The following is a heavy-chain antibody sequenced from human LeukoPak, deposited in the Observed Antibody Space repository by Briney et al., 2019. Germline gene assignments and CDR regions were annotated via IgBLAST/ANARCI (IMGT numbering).Heavy chain of an antibody. CDR3: AAGGIYSLLDY. V-gene: IGHV1-24*01. CDR1: GYSLTDLS. D-gene: IGHD1-26*01. Sequence: GASVTVSCTVSGYSLTDLSMHWVRQAPGNGLEWMGGFDPEHREAIYAQKFQGRVSMTEDTSTDTAYMELSSLRSEDTAVYYCAAGGIYSLLDYWGQGTLVTVSS. J-gene: IGHJ4*02. CDR2: FDPEHREA.